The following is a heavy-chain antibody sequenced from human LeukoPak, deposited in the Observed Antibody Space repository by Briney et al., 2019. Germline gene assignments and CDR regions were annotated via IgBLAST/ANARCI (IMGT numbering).Heavy chain of an antibody. CDR3: ARESSSDYFDY. CDR2: MHYSGST. D-gene: IGHD6-6*01. J-gene: IGHJ4*02. Sequence: KPSETLSLTCTVSGGSVTSGRCYWSWIRQPPGKGLEWIGYMHYSGSTNYNPSLKTRVTISIDTSKNQFSLKLSSVTAADTAVYYCARESSSDYFDYWGQGTLVTVSS. V-gene: IGHV4-61*01. CDR1: GGSVTSGRCY.